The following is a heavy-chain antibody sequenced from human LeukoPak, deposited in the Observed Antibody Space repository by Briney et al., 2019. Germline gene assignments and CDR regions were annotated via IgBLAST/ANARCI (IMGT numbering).Heavy chain of an antibody. J-gene: IGHJ4*02. CDR3: ARVDYYGSSGYPEDDY. CDR2: INPNSGGT. V-gene: IGHV1-2*02. Sequence: GASVKVSCKASRYTFTGYYMHGVPPAPGQGLEWMGWINPNSGGTNYAQKFQGRVTMTRNTSISTAYMELRRLRSDDTAVYYCARVDYYGSSGYPEDDYWGQGTLVTVSS. D-gene: IGHD3-22*01. CDR1: RYTFTGYY.